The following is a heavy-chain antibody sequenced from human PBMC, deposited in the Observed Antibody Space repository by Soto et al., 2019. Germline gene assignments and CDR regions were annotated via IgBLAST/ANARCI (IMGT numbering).Heavy chain of an antibody. D-gene: IGHD2-15*01. V-gene: IGHV4-31*03. Sequence: PSETLSLTCTVSGGSISSGGYYWSWTRQRPGKGLEWIGYIYYSGSTYYNPSLKSRVTISVDTSKNQFSLKLSSVTAADTAVYYCARASGVVEPDYYYYYGMDVWGQGTTVTVSS. CDR3: ARASGVVEPDYYYYYGMDV. J-gene: IGHJ6*02. CDR2: IYYSGST. CDR1: GGSISSGGYY.